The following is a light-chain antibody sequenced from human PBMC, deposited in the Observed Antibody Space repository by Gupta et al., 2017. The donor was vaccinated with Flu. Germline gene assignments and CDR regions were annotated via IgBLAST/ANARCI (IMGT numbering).Light chain of an antibody. CDR2: RAS. CDR3: QQNEHWPPIT. CDR1: QSIGYN. J-gene: IGKJ5*01. V-gene: IGKV3-15*01. Sequence: EIVMTQSPGTLSVSPGESATLSCRASQSIGYNLAWYEQKPGQAPRLLIFRASIRDTGITAKFSGSGYGKDFTLTISSRQWEDFAGYYCQQNEHWPPITFGQGTRLEIK.